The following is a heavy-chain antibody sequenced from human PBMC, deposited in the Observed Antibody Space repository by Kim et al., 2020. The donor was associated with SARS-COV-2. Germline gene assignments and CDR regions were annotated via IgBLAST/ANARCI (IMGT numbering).Heavy chain of an antibody. CDR2: ISGSGGTS. J-gene: IGHJ4*02. D-gene: IGHD2-15*01. V-gene: IGHV3-23*01. CDR1: GFTFSSYA. CDR3: VKCSAGKCYSCGDS. Sequence: GGSRRLSCAASGFTFSSYAMSWVRQAPGKGLEWVSGISGSGGTSYYAGSVKGRFTISRDNSKNTLNLQMNSLRAEETAVYYLVKCSAGKCYSCGDSWGQGTLVTVSS.